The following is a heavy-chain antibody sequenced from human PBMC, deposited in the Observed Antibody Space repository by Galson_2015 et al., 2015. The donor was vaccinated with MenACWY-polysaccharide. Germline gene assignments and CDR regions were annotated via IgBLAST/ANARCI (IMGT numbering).Heavy chain of an antibody. V-gene: IGHV3-23*01. Sequence: SLRLSCAASGFTFTSYAMSWVRQAPGKGLEWVSAIRSSGTNTYYADSVKGRFTISRDNSKNTLYLQMNSLRAEDTAVYYCAKDSPDSWSVAGRFDHWGQGTLVTVSS. CDR1: GFTFTSYA. J-gene: IGHJ5*02. CDR2: IRSSGTNT. CDR3: AKDSPDSWSVAGRFDH. D-gene: IGHD3-3*01.